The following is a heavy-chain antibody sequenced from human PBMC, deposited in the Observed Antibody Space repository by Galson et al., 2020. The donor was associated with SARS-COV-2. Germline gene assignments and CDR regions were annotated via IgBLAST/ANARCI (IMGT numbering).Heavy chain of an antibody. J-gene: IGHJ4*02. CDR3: ARADCSGGSCRFYYFDY. CDR2: IGTAGDT. D-gene: IGHD2-15*01. Sequence: GGSLRLSCAASGFTFSSYDMHWVRQATGKGLEWVSAIGTAGDTYYPGSVKGRFTISRENAKNSLYLQMNSLRAGDTAVYYCARADCSGGSCRFYYFDYWGQGTLVTVSS. CDR1: GFTFSSYD. V-gene: IGHV3-13*01.